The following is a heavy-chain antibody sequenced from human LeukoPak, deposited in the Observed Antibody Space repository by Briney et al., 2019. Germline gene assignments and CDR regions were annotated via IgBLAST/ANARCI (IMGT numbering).Heavy chain of an antibody. V-gene: IGHV3-74*01. D-gene: IGHD1-26*01. CDR3: ARVRVGSGSSHAADAFDI. Sequence: GGSLRLSCAASGFTFSSYAMSWVRQAPGKGLVWVSRIYNDGSSTSCADSVKGRFTISRDNAKSTLYLQMNSLRAEDTAVYYCARVRVGSGSSHAADAFDIWGQGTMVTVSS. CDR2: IYNDGSST. J-gene: IGHJ3*02. CDR1: GFTFSSYA.